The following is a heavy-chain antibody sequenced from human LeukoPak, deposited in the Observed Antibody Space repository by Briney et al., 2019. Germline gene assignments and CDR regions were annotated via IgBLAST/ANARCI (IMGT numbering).Heavy chain of an antibody. CDR2: ISYDGSNK. CDR3: VPEGFDI. Sequence: GGSLRLSCAASGFTFSSYGMHWVRQAPGKGLEWVAVISYDGSNKYYADSVKGRFIISRDNFKNTVNLEMSSLRAEDTAVYYCVPEGFDIWGQGTMVTVSS. J-gene: IGHJ3*02. CDR1: GFTFSSYG. V-gene: IGHV3-30*03.